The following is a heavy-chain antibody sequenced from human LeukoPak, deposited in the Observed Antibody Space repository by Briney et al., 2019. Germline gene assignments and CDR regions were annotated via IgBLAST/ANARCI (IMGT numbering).Heavy chain of an antibody. V-gene: IGHV3-33*01. CDR1: GFTFSSYG. Sequence: GGSLRLSCAASGFTFSSYGMHWVRQAPGKGLEWVAVIWYDGSNKYYADSGKGRFTISRDNSKNTLYLQMNSLRAEDTAVYYCARNKMIYYYFDYWGQGTLVTVSS. D-gene: IGHD1-26*01. CDR2: IWYDGSNK. CDR3: ARNKMIYYYFDY. J-gene: IGHJ4*02.